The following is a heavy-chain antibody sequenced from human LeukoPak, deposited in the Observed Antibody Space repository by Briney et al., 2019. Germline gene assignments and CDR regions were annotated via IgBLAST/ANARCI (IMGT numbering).Heavy chain of an antibody. CDR3: ARDYTPDMTGTPYYYYIDV. CDR1: GYTFTRYN. CDR2: IHPKSGTT. D-gene: IGHD1-7*01. V-gene: IGHV1-46*01. J-gene: IGHJ6*03. Sequence: ASVKVSCKASGYTFTRYNMHWVRQAPGQRLEWMGMIHPKSGTTHHAHQFQGRLTMTRDMSTNTVYMGLGSLISEDTAVYYCARDYTPDMTGTPYYYYIDVWGTGTTVTVSS.